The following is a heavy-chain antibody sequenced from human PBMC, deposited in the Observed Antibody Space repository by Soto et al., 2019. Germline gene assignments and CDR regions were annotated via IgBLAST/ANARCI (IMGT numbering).Heavy chain of an antibody. CDR1: GGSISTYY. V-gene: IGHV4-59*08. Sequence: SETLSLTCTVSGGSISTYYWSWIRQPPGKGLEWIGYIYYTGTTTYNPSFKSRLTISVDSSKNQFSLKLTSVTAADTAVYYCASRIVVVTAVGPCVDYWGQGTLVTVSS. J-gene: IGHJ4*02. D-gene: IGHD2-21*02. CDR3: ASRIVVVTAVGPCVDY. CDR2: IYYTGTT.